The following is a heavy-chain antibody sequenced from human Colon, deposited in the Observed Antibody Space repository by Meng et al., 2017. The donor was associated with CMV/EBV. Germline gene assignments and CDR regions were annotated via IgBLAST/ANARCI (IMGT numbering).Heavy chain of an antibody. J-gene: IGHJ4*02. CDR2: IYYSGRT. Sequence: GSLRLSCTVSGDSLTNYFWGWIRQPPGKGLESIGYIYYSGRTQYNPSLKGRVTISVDTSKNQFPLRLTSVTPADTAVYYCARERVDTIFGVSHYFDYWGRGTLVTVSS. D-gene: IGHD3-3*01. V-gene: IGHV4-59*01. CDR1: GDSLTNYF. CDR3: ARERVDTIFGVSHYFDY.